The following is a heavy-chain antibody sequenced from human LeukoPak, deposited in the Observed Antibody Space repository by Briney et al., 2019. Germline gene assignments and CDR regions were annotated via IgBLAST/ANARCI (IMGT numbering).Heavy chain of an antibody. V-gene: IGHV3-30*02. J-gene: IGHJ4*02. CDR2: IRYDGSNK. CDR3: ARDPLTLQFFDY. Sequence: PGGSLRLSCAASGFTFSSYGMHWVRQAPGKGLEWVAFIRYDGSNKYYADSVKGRFTISRDNSKNTLHLQMNSLRAEDTAVYYCARDPLTLQFFDYWGQGTLVTVSS. D-gene: IGHD1-14*01. CDR1: GFTFSSYG.